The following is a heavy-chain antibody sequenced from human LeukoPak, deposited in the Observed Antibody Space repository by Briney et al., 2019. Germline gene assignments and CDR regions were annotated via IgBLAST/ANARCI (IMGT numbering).Heavy chain of an antibody. CDR3: ASGSYSGYDGEDAFDI. CDR1: GFTFSSYA. J-gene: IGHJ3*02. V-gene: IGHV3-64*01. CDR2: ISSNGGST. D-gene: IGHD5-12*01. Sequence: PGGSLRLSCAASGFTFSSYAMHWVRQAPGKGLEYVSAISSNGGSTYYANSVKGRFTISRDNSKNTLYLQMGSLRAEDMAVYYCASGSYSGYDGEDAFDIWGQGTMVTVSS.